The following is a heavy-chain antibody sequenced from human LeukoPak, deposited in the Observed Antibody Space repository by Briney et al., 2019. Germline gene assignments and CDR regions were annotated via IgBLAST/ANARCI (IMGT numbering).Heavy chain of an antibody. CDR1: GGTISSYY. Sequence: PSETLSLTCTASGGTISSYYWIWIRQPPGKGLEWNGYIYYSGSTNYNPSLKSRVTISGDTSKNQFSLKLSSVTAADTAVYYCTRLTKFLTGYHSTADVFDIWGQGTMVTVSS. CDR3: TRLTKFLTGYHSTADVFDI. CDR2: IYYSGST. J-gene: IGHJ3*02. D-gene: IGHD3-9*01. V-gene: IGHV4-59*08.